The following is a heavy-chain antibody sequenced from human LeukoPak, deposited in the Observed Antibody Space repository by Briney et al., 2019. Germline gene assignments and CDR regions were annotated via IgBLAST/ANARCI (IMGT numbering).Heavy chain of an antibody. J-gene: IGHJ4*02. D-gene: IGHD6-19*01. CDR1: GFTFGDHA. V-gene: IGHV3-49*03. CDR2: IRTKAYGGAT. Sequence: GGSLRLSCIASGFTFGDHAMNWFRQAPGMGLEWVAFIRTKAYGGATEYAASVRGRFTISRDDSKSVAYLQMNSLKVEDTAVYYCSRDHLTAIAVSDHWGQGTLVTVSS. CDR3: SRDHLTAIAVSDH.